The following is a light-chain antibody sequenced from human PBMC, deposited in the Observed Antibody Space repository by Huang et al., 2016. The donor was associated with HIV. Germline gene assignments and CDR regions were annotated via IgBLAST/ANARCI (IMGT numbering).Light chain of an antibody. CDR3: QQNDNLPIT. J-gene: IGKJ5*01. Sequence: DIQMTQSPSSLSASVGDRVTITCQARQDISNYLNWYQQKPGKAPNLLIYDATTLQTGVPSRFSGSGSGTDFVFTINSLQPEDFATYYCQQNDNLPITFGQGTRLEMK. CDR2: DAT. V-gene: IGKV1-33*01. CDR1: QDISNY.